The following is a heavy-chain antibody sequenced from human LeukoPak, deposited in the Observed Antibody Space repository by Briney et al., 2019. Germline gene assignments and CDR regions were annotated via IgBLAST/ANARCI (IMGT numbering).Heavy chain of an antibody. J-gene: IGHJ4*02. CDR2: ISAYNGNT. V-gene: IGHV1-18*01. CDR3: ARDYSTLMYYYDSSGYSPGGY. Sequence: ASVTVSCKASGYTFTSYGISWVRQAPGQGLEWMGWISAYNGNTNYAQMLQGRVTMTTDTSTSTAYMELRSLRSDDTAVYYCARDYSTLMYYYDSSGYSPGGYWGQGTLVTVSS. CDR1: GYTFTSYG. D-gene: IGHD3-22*01.